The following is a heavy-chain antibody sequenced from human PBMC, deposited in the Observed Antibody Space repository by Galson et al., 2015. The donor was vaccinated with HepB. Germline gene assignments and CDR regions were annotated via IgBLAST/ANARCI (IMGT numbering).Heavy chain of an antibody. J-gene: IGHJ5*02. D-gene: IGHD1-26*01. V-gene: IGHV4-34*01. Sequence: SETLSLTCAVYGGSFSGYYWSWIRQPPGKGLEWIGSINYSGRTYYNPSLKSRVTMSVDTSKNQFSLKLSSVTAPDTAVYYCAREDSGTYRVYKWFDPWGQGTLVTVSS. CDR1: GGSFSGYY. CDR3: AREDSGTYRVYKWFDP. CDR2: INYSGRT.